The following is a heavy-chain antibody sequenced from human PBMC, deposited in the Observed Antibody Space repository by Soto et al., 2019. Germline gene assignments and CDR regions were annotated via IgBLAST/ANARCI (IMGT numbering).Heavy chain of an antibody. CDR2: IIPIFGTA. J-gene: IGHJ6*02. CDR3: ARDKVGYYDSSGYYRVSVPPDYYYGMDV. D-gene: IGHD3-22*01. Sequence: QVQLVQSGAEVKKPGSSVKVSCKASGGTFSSYAISWVRQVPGQGLECMGGIIPIFGTANYAQKFQGRVTITADESTSTAYMELSSLRSEDTAVYYCARDKVGYYDSSGYYRVSVPPDYYYGMDVWGQGTTVTVSS. V-gene: IGHV1-69*01. CDR1: GGTFSSYA.